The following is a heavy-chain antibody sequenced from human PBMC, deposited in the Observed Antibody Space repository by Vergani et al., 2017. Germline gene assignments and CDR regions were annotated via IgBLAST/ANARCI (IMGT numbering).Heavy chain of an antibody. J-gene: IGHJ2*01. V-gene: IGHV3-23*01. CDR2: ISGSGGST. CDR3: AKDKGGLGNWYFDL. CDR1: GFTFSSYA. Sequence: EVQLLESGGGLVQPGGSLRLSCAASGFTFSSYAMSWVRQAPGKGLEWVSAISGSGGSTYDADSVKGRFTISRGNSKNTLYLQMNSLRAEDTAVYYCAKDKGGLGNWYFDLWGRGTLVTVSS. D-gene: IGHD7-27*01.